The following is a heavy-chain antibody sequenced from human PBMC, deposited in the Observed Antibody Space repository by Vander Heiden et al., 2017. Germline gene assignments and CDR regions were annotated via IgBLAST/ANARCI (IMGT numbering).Heavy chain of an antibody. CDR2: IYYSGST. D-gene: IGHD2-21*02. Sequence: QRQLQESGPGLVKPSETLSLTCTGPGGSISSSSYYWGWIRQPPGKGLAWIGSIYYSGSTYYNPSLKSRVTISVDTSKNQFSLKLSSVTAADTAVYYCASLPRVTPFDYWGQGTLVTVSS. J-gene: IGHJ4*02. V-gene: IGHV4-39*01. CDR1: GGSISSSSYY. CDR3: ASLPRVTPFDY.